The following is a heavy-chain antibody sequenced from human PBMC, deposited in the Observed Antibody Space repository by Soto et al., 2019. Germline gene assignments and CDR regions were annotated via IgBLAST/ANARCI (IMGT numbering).Heavy chain of an antibody. J-gene: IGHJ6*02. CDR3: ASSLLEQPGEHYYYYGMDV. CDR1: GYRFTSYW. D-gene: IGHD3-16*01. V-gene: IGHV5-51*01. Sequence: GSLKLSCTGSGYRFTSYWIGWVRQMPGKGLEWMGIIYPGDSDTRYSPSFQGQVTISADKSISTAYLQWSSLKASDTAMYYCASSLLEQPGEHYYYYGMDVWGQGTTVTVS. CDR2: IYPGDSDT.